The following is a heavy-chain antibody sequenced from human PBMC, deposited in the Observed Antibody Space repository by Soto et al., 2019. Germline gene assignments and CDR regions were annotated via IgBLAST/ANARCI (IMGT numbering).Heavy chain of an antibody. CDR3: AGAVSDFDVRRYRTAYFDQ. D-gene: IGHD3-10*02. CDR2: IDNTGSA. Sequence: SETLSLTCTVSGASVSTGVYYWTWIRQHPGKGLEWIGYIDNTGSAYYNPSLTGRVDISVDTSKNQFSLNLQSLTAADTAFYYCAGAVSDFDVRRYRTAYFDQWGQGILVTVSS. CDR1: GASVSTGVYY. V-gene: IGHV4-31*03. J-gene: IGHJ4*02.